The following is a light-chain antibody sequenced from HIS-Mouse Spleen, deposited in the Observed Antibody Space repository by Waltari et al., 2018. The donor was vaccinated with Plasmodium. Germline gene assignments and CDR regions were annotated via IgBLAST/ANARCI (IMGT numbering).Light chain of an antibody. V-gene: IGKV3-11*01. CDR2: DAS. Sequence: EIVLTQSPATLSLSPGERATLSCMASQSVSSYLAWYQQKPGQAPRLLIYDASNRATGIPARFSGSGSGTDFTLTISSLEPEDFAVYYCQQRSNWPRVLTFGGGTKVEIK. CDR1: QSVSSY. CDR3: QQRSNWPRVLT. J-gene: IGKJ4*01.